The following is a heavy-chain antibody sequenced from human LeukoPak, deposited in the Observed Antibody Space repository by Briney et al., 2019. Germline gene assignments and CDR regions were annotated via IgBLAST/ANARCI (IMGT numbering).Heavy chain of an antibody. D-gene: IGHD3-16*01. Sequence: GGSLRLSCVASGFTFSDYWIHWVRQTPGKGLVWVSRISTDGDTTNYADSVKGRFTISRDNAKSSLYLQMNSLRAEDTAVYYCARVSPYIYYFDYWGQGTLVTVSS. J-gene: IGHJ4*02. V-gene: IGHV3-74*01. CDR1: GFTFSDYW. CDR2: ISTDGDTT. CDR3: ARVSPYIYYFDY.